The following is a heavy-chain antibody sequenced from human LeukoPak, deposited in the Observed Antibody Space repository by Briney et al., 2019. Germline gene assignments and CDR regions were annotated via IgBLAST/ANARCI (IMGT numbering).Heavy chain of an antibody. CDR3: ASEYCSSTSCYGDAFDI. Sequence: GGSLRLSCAASGFTFSSYSMNWVRQAPGKGLEWVSSISSSSSYIYYAGSVKGRFTISRDNAKNSLYLQMNSLRAEDTAVYYCASEYCSSTSCYGDAFDIWGQGTMVTVSS. D-gene: IGHD2-2*01. CDR1: GFTFSSYS. CDR2: ISSSSSYI. J-gene: IGHJ3*02. V-gene: IGHV3-21*01.